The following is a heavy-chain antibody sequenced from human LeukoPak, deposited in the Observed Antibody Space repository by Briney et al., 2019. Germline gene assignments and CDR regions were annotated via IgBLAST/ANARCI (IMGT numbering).Heavy chain of an antibody. J-gene: IGHJ4*02. CDR2: IKVSGGRT. Sequence: ASVKVSCKASGYTFSDFYVHWVRQAPGQGLEWMGIIKVSGGRTEYAQKFQGRVTMTRDMSTSTVYMELNNLRSEVTAVYYCAREPPESYYFDYWGQGTLVTVSS. CDR1: GYTFSDFY. CDR3: AREPPESYYFDY. V-gene: IGHV1-46*01.